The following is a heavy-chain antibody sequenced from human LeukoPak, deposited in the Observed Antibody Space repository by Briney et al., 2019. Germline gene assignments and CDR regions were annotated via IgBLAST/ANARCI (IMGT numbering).Heavy chain of an antibody. Sequence: GRSLRLSCAASGFTFSFYAMHWVRQAPGKGLEWVALTPYDGSDEYYADSVKGRFTISRDNSKNTLYLQMDSLRAEDTAVYYCAKPGGAYCGGDCYSYYFAQWGQGTLVTVPS. J-gene: IGHJ4*02. CDR1: GFTFSFYA. CDR2: TPYDGSDE. CDR3: AKPGGAYCGGDCYSYYFAQ. D-gene: IGHD2-21*02. V-gene: IGHV3-30*18.